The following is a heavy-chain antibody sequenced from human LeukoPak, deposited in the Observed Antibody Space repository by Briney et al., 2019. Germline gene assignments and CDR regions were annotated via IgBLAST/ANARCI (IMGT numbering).Heavy chain of an antibody. J-gene: IGHJ5*02. CDR3: ARAREDDYVWGSYRYTQWFDP. V-gene: IGHV3-30-3*01. D-gene: IGHD3-16*02. CDR1: GFTFSSYA. Sequence: GGSLRLSCAASGFTFSSYAMHWVRQAPGKGLEWVAVITYDGSNKYYADSVKGRFTISRDNSKNTLYLQMNSLRAEDTAVYYCARAREDDYVWGSYRYTQWFDPWGQGTLVTVSS. CDR2: ITYDGSNK.